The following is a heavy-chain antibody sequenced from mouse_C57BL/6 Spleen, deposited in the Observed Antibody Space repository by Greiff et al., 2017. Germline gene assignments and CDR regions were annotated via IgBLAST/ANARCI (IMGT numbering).Heavy chain of an antibody. J-gene: IGHJ1*03. CDR3: ARGGSSFYWYFDV. CDR2: IDPSDSYT. CDR1: GYTFTSYW. D-gene: IGHD1-1*01. Sequence: QVQLQQPGAELVRPGTSVKLSCTASGYTFTSYWMHWVKQRPGQGLEWIGVIDPSDSYTNYNQKFTGQATLTVDPSSSTAYMQLSSLTAEDSAVYYCARGGSSFYWYFDVWGTGTTVTVSS. V-gene: IGHV1-59*01.